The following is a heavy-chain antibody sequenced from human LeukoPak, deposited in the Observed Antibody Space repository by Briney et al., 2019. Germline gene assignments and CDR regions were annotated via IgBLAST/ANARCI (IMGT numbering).Heavy chain of an antibody. Sequence: SETLSLTCTVSGGSISIYYWSWIRQPAGKGLEWIGRIYTSGSTNYNPSLKSRVTMSVDTSKNQFSLKLSSVTAADTAVYYCASTSSGYEDYYYYGMDVWGQGTTVTVSS. J-gene: IGHJ6*02. CDR1: GGSISIYY. V-gene: IGHV4-4*07. CDR2: IYTSGST. D-gene: IGHD5-12*01. CDR3: ASTSSGYEDYYYYGMDV.